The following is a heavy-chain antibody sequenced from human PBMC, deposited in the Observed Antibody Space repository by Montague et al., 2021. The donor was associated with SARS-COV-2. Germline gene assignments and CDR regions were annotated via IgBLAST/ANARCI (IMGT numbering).Heavy chain of an antibody. Sequence: CAISGDSVSSNSATWNWVRQSPSRGLEWLGRTYYRSKWYNDYAVSVRGRVTINPDTSKNQFSLQLNSVTPGDTAIYYCTSGREGNYNVMDVWGQGTTVTVPS. V-gene: IGHV6-1*01. CDR1: GDSVSSNSAT. J-gene: IGHJ6*02. D-gene: IGHD1-1*01. CDR2: TYYRSKWYN. CDR3: TSGREGNYNVMDV.